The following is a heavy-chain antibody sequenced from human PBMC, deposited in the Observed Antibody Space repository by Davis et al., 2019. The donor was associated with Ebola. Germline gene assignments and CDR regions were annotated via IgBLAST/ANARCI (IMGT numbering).Heavy chain of an antibody. D-gene: IGHD2/OR15-2a*01. CDR1: GYTFSVYD. CDR2: MNPHTGYR. V-gene: IGHV1-8*01. J-gene: IGHJ5*02. CDR3: ARGLMDSATLRAGWFDP. Sequence: AASVKVSCKASGYTFSVYDFNWVRQVAGQGLEWTGWMNPHTGYRAYARKFQGRVSMTRNSSINTAYMELSGLTSEDTAVYYCARGLMDSATLRAGWFDPWGQGTLVTVSS.